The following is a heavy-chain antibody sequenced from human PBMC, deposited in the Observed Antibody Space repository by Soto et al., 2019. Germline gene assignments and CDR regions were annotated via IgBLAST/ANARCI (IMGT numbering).Heavy chain of an antibody. CDR1: GFTFSSYA. CDR3: ANDYYDSSGFEPLYAFDI. Sequence: GGSLRLSCAASGFTFSSYAMSWVRQAPGKGLEWVSAISGSGGSTYYADSVKGRFTISRDNSKNTLYLQMNSLRAEDTAVYYWANDYYDSSGFEPLYAFDIWGQGTMVTVSS. D-gene: IGHD3-22*01. J-gene: IGHJ3*02. V-gene: IGHV3-23*01. CDR2: ISGSGGST.